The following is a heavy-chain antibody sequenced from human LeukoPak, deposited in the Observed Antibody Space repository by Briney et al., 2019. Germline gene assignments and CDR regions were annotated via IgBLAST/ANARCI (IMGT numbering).Heavy chain of an antibody. J-gene: IGHJ5*02. V-gene: IGHV3-48*03. CDR2: ISSSGSTI. CDR1: GFTFSSYE. D-gene: IGHD6-6*01. CDR3: ARGEYSSSWFDP. Sequence: PGGSLRLSCAASGFTFSSYEMNWVRQAPGKGLEWVSYISSSGSTIYYADSVKGRFTISRDNAKNSLYLLMNSLRAEDTAVYYCARGEYSSSWFDPWGQGTLVTVSS.